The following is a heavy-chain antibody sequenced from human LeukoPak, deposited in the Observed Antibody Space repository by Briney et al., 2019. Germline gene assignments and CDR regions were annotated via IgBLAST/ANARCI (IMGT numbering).Heavy chain of an antibody. CDR3: AREYSSGYHYFDY. V-gene: IGHV3-7*03. CDR1: GFTFNTYW. J-gene: IGHJ4*02. CDR2: IKQDGSEK. Sequence: PGGSLRLSCTASGFTFNTYWMSWVRQAPGKGLEWVANIKQDGSEKYYVDSVKGRFTISRDNAKNSPYLQMNSLRAEDTALYHCAREYSSGYHYFDYWGQGTLVTVSS. D-gene: IGHD6-19*01.